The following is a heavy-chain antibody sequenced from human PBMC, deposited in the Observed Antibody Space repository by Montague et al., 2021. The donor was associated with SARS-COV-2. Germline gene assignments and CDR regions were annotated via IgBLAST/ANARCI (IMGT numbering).Heavy chain of an antibody. J-gene: IGHJ4*02. CDR3: ARREYSYGWGD. CDR1: GGSIRSSSYY. V-gene: IGHV4-39*01. CDR2: VDYSGNT. D-gene: IGHD5-18*01. Sequence: ETLSLTCTVAGGSIRSSSYYWGWIRQPPGKGLEWIGSVDYSGNTYYSPSLKSRLTISVDTSKNQFSLKSNSVTAADTALYYCARREYSYGWGDWGQGTLVTVSS.